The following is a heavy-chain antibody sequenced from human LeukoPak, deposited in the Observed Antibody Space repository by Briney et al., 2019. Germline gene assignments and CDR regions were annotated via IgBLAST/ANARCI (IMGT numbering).Heavy chain of an antibody. CDR3: ARRERGSTVTTLFYYFDY. Sequence: PGGSLRLPCAASGFTFSDYYMNWIRQAPGKGLEWVSSISSSSTYTDYADSVKGRFTISRDNAKNSLYLQMNSLRAEDTAVYYCARRERGSTVTTLFYYFDYWGQGTLVTVSS. J-gene: IGHJ4*02. D-gene: IGHD4-11*01. V-gene: IGHV3-11*06. CDR2: ISSSSTYT. CDR1: GFTFSDYY.